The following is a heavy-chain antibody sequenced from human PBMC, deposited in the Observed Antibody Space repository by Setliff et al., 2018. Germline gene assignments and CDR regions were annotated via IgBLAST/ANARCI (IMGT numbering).Heavy chain of an antibody. Sequence: SETLSLTRAVYGGSFSDYYWSWIRQSPGKGLEWIGEINHSGSTNYNPSLKTRVTISVDTSKNQFSLTLSSVTAADTAVYYCARETTMTYYFYYMDVGGKGTTVTVSS. CDR2: INHSGST. CDR1: GGSFSDYY. V-gene: IGHV4-34*01. D-gene: IGHD4-17*01. CDR3: ARETTMTYYFYYMDV. J-gene: IGHJ6*03.